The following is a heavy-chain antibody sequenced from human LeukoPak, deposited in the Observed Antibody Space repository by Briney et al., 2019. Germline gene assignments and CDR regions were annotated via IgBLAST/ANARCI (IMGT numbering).Heavy chain of an antibody. Sequence: GGSLRLSCAASGFTFSDYYMSWISQAPGKGLEWVSYISTSSTDTNYADSVKGRFTIPRHNAKKSLYLQMNSVRAYETAVYDCAIEWAGSNDSWFDLGGQGTLVTVSS. J-gene: IGHJ5*02. V-gene: IGHV3-11*06. CDR3: AIEWAGSNDSWFDL. D-gene: IGHD1-1*01. CDR2: ISTSSTDT. CDR1: GFTFSDYY.